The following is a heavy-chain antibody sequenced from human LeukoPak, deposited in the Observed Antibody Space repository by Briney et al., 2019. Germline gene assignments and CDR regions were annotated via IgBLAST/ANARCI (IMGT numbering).Heavy chain of an antibody. CDR3: AKDLMVAQVGY. CDR1: GFTFSSYA. V-gene: IGHV3-23*01. J-gene: IGHJ4*02. CDR2: ISGSGGST. D-gene: IGHD5-12*01. Sequence: GGSLRLSCAASGFTFSSYAMSWVRQAPGKGLEWVSAISGSGGSTYYADSVKGRFTISRDNSKNTLYLQMNSLRAKDTAVYYCAKDLMVAQVGYWGQGTLVTVSS.